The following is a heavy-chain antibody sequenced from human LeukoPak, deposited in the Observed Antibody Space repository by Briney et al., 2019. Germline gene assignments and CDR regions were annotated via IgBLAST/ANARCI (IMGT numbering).Heavy chain of an antibody. Sequence: ASVKVSCKASGYTFTSYDINWVRQATGQGLEWMGWMNPNSGNTGYAQKFQGRVTMTRNTSISTAYMELSSLRSEDTAVYYCARHQYNWSYLYYYYGMDVWGQGTTVTISS. V-gene: IGHV1-8*01. CDR2: MNPNSGNT. CDR1: GYTFTSYD. J-gene: IGHJ6*02. CDR3: ARHQYNWSYLYYYYGMDV. D-gene: IGHD1-7*01.